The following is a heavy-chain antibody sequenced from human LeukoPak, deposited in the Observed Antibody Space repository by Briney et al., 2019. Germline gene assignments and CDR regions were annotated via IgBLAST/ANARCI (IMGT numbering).Heavy chain of an antibody. V-gene: IGHV3-30*02. D-gene: IGHD3-22*01. CDR1: GFTFSTYG. Sequence: PGGSLRLSCAAFGFTFSTYGMNWVRQAPGKGLEWVAFIRYDGSHKQYTDSVKGRFTISRDNSENTVYLQMNSLKPEDTAMHYCAKSEESRYYYDTSSFDHWGQGTLVTVSS. CDR2: IRYDGSHK. CDR3: AKSEESRYYYDTSSFDH. J-gene: IGHJ4*02.